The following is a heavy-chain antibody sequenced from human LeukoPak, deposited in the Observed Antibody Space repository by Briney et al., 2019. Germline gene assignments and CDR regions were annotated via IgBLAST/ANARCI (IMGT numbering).Heavy chain of an antibody. Sequence: MSSETLSLTCTVSGGSISSYSWSWIRLPAGKGLEWIGRINPSGSTNYNPSLKSRVTMSLDTSKNQFSLKLNSVTAADTAVYYCARLQLKTMASFDYWGQGTLVTVSS. CDR1: GGSISSYS. V-gene: IGHV4-4*07. CDR3: ARLQLKTMASFDY. J-gene: IGHJ4*02. D-gene: IGHD5-24*01. CDR2: INPSGST.